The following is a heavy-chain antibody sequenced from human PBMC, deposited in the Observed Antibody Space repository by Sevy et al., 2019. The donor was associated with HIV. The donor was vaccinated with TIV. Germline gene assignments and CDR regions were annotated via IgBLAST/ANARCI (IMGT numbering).Heavy chain of an antibody. J-gene: IGHJ3*02. CDR3: ASSRSGYSYGNAFDI. CDR1: GYSFTSYW. D-gene: IGHD5-18*01. CDR2: IYPGDSDT. Sequence: GESLKISCKGSGYSFTSYWIGWVRQMPGKGLEWMGIIYPGDSDTRYSPSFQGQVTISPDKSISTAYLQWSSLKASDTAMYYCASSRSGYSYGNAFDIWGQGTMVTVSS. V-gene: IGHV5-51*01.